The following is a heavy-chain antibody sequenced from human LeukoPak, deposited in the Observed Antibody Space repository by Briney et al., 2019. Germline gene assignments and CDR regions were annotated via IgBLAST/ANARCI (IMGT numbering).Heavy chain of an antibody. CDR1: GYTFTGYY. J-gene: IGHJ4*02. Sequence: ASVKVSCKASGYTFTGYYMHWVRQAPGQGLEWMGWINPNSGGTNYAQKFQGGVTMTRDTSISTAYMELSRLRSDDTAVYYCARVFTAMADFDYWGQGTLVTVSS. V-gene: IGHV1-2*02. CDR2: INPNSGGT. CDR3: ARVFTAMADFDY. D-gene: IGHD5-18*01.